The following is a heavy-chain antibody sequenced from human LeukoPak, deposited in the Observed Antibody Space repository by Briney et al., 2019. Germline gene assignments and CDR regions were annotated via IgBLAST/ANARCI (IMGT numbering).Heavy chain of an antibody. Sequence: PGGSLRLSCAASGFTFNNYAMSWVRQAPGKGLEWVANIKQDGSEKYYVDSVKGRFTISRDNAKNSLYLQMNSLRAEDTAVYYCARGPMVRTNLFDYWGQGTLVTVSS. CDR3: ARGPMVRTNLFDY. CDR2: IKQDGSEK. CDR1: GFTFNNYA. V-gene: IGHV3-7*01. J-gene: IGHJ4*02. D-gene: IGHD3-10*01.